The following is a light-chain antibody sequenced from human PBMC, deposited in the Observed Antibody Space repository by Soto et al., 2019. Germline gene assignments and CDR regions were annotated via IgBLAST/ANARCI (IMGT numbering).Light chain of an antibody. CDR2: GVS. CDR3: HQYGVSPKT. V-gene: IGKV3-20*01. J-gene: IGKJ1*01. CDR1: QSISANY. Sequence: EIVLTQSPGTLSLSPGERATLSCRASQSISANYLAWYQQKPGQAPRLLIYGVSIRATGIPDRFAGSGSGPDFTLIISRLEPEDFAVYYCHQYGVSPKTFGQGTTVELK.